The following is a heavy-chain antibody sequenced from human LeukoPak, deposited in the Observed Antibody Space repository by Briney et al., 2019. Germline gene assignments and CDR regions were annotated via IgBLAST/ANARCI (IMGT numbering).Heavy chain of an antibody. Sequence: GASVKVSCKASGYTFTGYYMHWVRQAPGQGLEWMGWINPNSGGTNYAQKFQGRVTMTRDTSISTAYMELSRLRSEDTAVYYCATDSWLVRGFDYWGQGTLVTVSS. CDR2: INPNSGGT. J-gene: IGHJ4*02. CDR3: ATDSWLVRGFDY. D-gene: IGHD3-10*01. CDR1: GYTFTGYY. V-gene: IGHV1-2*02.